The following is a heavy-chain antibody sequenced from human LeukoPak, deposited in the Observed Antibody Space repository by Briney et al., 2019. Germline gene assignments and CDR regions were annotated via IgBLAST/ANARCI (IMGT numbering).Heavy chain of an antibody. V-gene: IGHV7-4-1*02. J-gene: IGHJ4*02. Sequence: ASVKVSCKASGYSFNKYAMNWVRQAPGQGPEWMGWINTDTGDPTYAQGFTGRFVFSLDTSATTAYLQISSLKAEDTATYYCAXXXXGGGSCYPFDYWGQGTLVTVSS. CDR3: AXXXXGGGSCYPFDY. D-gene: IGHD2-15*01. CDR1: GYSFNKYA. CDR2: INTDTGDP.